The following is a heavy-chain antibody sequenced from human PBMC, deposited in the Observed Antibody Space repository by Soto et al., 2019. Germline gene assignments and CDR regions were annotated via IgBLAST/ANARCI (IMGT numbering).Heavy chain of an antibody. D-gene: IGHD3-3*01. CDR3: AHRVLRTVFGLVTTTAIYFDF. CDR2: IYWDDDK. V-gene: IGHV2-5*02. Sequence: QITLNESGPTQVKPRQTLTLTCTFSGFSLTTSGVGVGWIRQSPGKAPEWLALIYWDDDKRYSPSLKSRLTITKDTSKNQVVLTMADLDPADTATYYCAHRVLRTVFGLVTTTAIYFDFWGKGTTVAVSS. J-gene: IGHJ4*02. CDR1: GFSLTTSGVG.